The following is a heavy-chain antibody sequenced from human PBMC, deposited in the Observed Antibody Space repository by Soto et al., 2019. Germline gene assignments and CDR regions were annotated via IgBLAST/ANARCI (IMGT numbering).Heavy chain of an antibody. CDR1: GFTFSSYG. Sequence: GGSLRLSCAASGFTFSSYGMHWVRQAPGKGLEWVAVIWYDGSNKYYADSVKGRFTISRDNSKNTLYLQMNSLRAEDTAVYYCARDPIAVASYGMDVWGQGTTVTVSS. D-gene: IGHD6-19*01. J-gene: IGHJ6*02. CDR2: IWYDGSNK. V-gene: IGHV3-33*01. CDR3: ARDPIAVASYGMDV.